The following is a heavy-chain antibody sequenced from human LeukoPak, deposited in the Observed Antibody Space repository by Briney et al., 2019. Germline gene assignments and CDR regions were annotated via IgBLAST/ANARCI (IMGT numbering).Heavy chain of an antibody. V-gene: IGHV1-2*02. CDR2: INPNSGGT. CDR3: ARAGLLLWFGELLSFDY. J-gene: IGHJ4*02. D-gene: IGHD3-10*01. CDR1: GYTFTGYY. Sequence: ASVKVSCKASGYTFTGYYMHWVRQAPGQGLEWMGWINPNSGGTNYAQKFQGRVTMTGDTSISTAYMELSRLRSDDTAVYYCARAGLLLWFGELLSFDYWGQGTLVTVSS.